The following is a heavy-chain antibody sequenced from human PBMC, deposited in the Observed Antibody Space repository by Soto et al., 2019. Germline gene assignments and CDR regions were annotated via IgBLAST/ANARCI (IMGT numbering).Heavy chain of an antibody. V-gene: IGHV1-8*02. D-gene: IGHD2-21*01. J-gene: IGHJ6*02. CDR2: MHPSTGNT. CDR3: ARGGGGEDV. Sequence: ASVKVSCKASGYTFTGYYMHWVRQAPGQGLEWMGWMHPSTGNTGFAQTLQGRLTMTRNTSISSAYMELSSLRSEDTAVYYCARGGGGEDVWGQGTTVTVSS. CDR1: GYTFTGYY.